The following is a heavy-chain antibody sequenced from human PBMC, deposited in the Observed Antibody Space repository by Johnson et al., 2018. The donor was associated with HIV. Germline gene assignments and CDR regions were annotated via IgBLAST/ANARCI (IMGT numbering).Heavy chain of an antibody. CDR3: ARDRVGATAFDM. Sequence: VQLVESGGGLVQPGGSLRLSCAASGITVSSNYMSWVRQAPGKGLEWVSVIYSGGSTYYADSMKGRFTISRDNAKNSLYLHMNSLRAEDTAVYYCARDRVGATAFDMWGQGTMVTVSS. D-gene: IGHD1-26*01. J-gene: IGHJ3*02. CDR2: IYSGGST. CDR1: GITVSSNY. V-gene: IGHV3-66*01.